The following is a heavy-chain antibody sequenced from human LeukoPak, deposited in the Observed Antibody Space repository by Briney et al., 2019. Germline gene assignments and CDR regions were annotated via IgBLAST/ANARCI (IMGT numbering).Heavy chain of an antibody. CDR1: GFTSITYT. Sequence: GGSLRLSYAASGFTSITYTMNWVRQAPGKGLEWVSSISGTSSYIYYADSVKGRFTISRDNAKNSLYLQMNSLRAEDTAIYYCARDSNNYYFGYFDYWGQETLVTVSS. D-gene: IGHD3-22*01. CDR2: ISGTSSYI. V-gene: IGHV3-21*01. J-gene: IGHJ4*02. CDR3: ARDSNNYYFGYFDY.